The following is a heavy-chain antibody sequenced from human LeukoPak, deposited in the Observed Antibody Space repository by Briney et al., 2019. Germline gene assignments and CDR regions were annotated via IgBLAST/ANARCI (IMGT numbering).Heavy chain of an antibody. D-gene: IGHD2-2*01. J-gene: IGHJ4*02. Sequence: GGSLRLSCAASGFTFSSYAMNWVRQAPGKGLEWVSAISGSGGSTYYADSVKGRFTISRDNSKNTLYLQMNSLRAEDTAVYYCAKDSDIVVVPAAADYWGQGTLVTVSS. CDR3: AKDSDIVVVPAAADY. V-gene: IGHV3-23*01. CDR1: GFTFSSYA. CDR2: ISGSGGST.